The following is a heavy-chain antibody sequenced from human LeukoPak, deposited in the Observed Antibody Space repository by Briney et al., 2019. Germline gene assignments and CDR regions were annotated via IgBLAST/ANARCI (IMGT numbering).Heavy chain of an antibody. CDR1: GFTSSTYW. CDR3: ARALCIWGGDCHYFDY. D-gene: IGHD2-21*01. CDR2: IKEDGSEK. Sequence: GGSLRLSCAASGFTSSTYWMTWVRQAPGNGLEWVANIKEDGSEKYYVDSVKGRFTISRDNAKNSLYLQMNSLRAEDTAVYYCARALCIWGGDCHYFDYWGQGTLVTVSS. V-gene: IGHV3-7*01. J-gene: IGHJ4*02.